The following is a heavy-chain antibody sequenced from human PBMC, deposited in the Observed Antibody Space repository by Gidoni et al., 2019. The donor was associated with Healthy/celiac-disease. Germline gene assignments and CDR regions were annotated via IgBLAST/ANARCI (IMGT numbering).Heavy chain of an antibody. CDR1: GGSISSYY. CDR2: IYYSGST. Sequence: QVQLQESGPGLVKPSETLSLTCTVSGGSISSYYWSWIRQPPGKGLEWSGYIYYSGSTNYNPSLKSRVTITVDTSKNQFSLKLSSVTAADTAVYYWARDEVGVWGSSYFDLWGRGTLVTVSS. CDR3: ARDEVGVWGSSYFDL. D-gene: IGHD3-16*01. J-gene: IGHJ2*01. V-gene: IGHV4-59*01.